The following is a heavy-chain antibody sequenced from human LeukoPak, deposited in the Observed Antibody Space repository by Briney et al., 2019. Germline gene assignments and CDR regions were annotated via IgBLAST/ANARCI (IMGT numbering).Heavy chain of an antibody. D-gene: IGHD2-15*01. Sequence: SQTLSLTCTVSGGSISSGGYYWNWIRQHPGKGLEWIGYIYYSGSTYYNPSLKSRVTISVDTSKNQFSLTLSSVTAADTAVYYCARDSLPYDIVVVAATGFDYWGQGTLVTVSS. CDR1: GGSISSGGYY. J-gene: IGHJ4*02. CDR2: IYYSGST. V-gene: IGHV4-31*03. CDR3: ARDSLPYDIVVVAATGFDY.